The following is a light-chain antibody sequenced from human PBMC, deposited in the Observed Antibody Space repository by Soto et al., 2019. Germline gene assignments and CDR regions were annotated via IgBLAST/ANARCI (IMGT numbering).Light chain of an antibody. Sequence: IQLTQSPSSLSASVGDRVTITCLASQGISSYLAWYQQKPGKAPKLLIYAASTLQSGVPSRFSGSGSGTEFTLTISGLLPEDFATYHCQQLNTLPFTFGQGTRLEIK. CDR3: QQLNTLPFT. CDR2: AAS. J-gene: IGKJ5*01. V-gene: IGKV1-9*01. CDR1: QGISSY.